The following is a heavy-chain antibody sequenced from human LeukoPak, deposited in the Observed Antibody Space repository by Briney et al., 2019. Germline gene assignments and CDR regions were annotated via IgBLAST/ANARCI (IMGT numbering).Heavy chain of an antibody. V-gene: IGHV4-59*08. CDR1: GGSISSYY. CDR2: IYYSGST. D-gene: IGHD2-2*01. J-gene: IGHJ5*02. CDR3: ARHRKVVVPAATANWFDP. Sequence: SETLSLTCTVSGGSISSYYWSWIRQPPGKGLEWIGYIYYSGSTNYNPSLKSRVTISVDTSKNQFSLKLSSVTAADTAVYYCARHRKVVVPAATANWFDPWGQGTLVTVSS.